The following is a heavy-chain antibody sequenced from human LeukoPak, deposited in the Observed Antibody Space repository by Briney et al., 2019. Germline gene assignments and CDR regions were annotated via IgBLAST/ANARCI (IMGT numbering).Heavy chain of an antibody. D-gene: IGHD3-16*01. J-gene: IGHJ4*02. V-gene: IGHV3-23*01. CDR2: LRGDGET. CDR3: ARASWVSSADAVR. Sequence: PGGSLRLSCAASGLSFTSFAMSWVRQAPARGPELVSSLRGDGETFYADSVRGRFTLSRDDSRNTVYLQLNNLRVEDTAIYYCARASWVSSADAVRWGQGTQVTVSS. CDR1: GLSFTSFA.